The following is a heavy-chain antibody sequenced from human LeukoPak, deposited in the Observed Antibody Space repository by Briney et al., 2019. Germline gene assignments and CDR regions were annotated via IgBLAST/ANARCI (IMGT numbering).Heavy chain of an antibody. CDR1: GYSFDTYW. CDR2: IYPGDSDT. V-gene: IGHV5-51*01. CDR3: AKTIDTDRRGPFDH. D-gene: IGHD5-18*01. J-gene: IGHJ4*02. Sequence: GGSLKISCKGSGYSFDTYWIGWVRQMPGKGPEWMGVIYPGDSDTRYSPSLQGQVTISADKSISTAFLQWNSLKASDTAIYYCAKTIDTDRRGPFDHWGQGTLVTVSS.